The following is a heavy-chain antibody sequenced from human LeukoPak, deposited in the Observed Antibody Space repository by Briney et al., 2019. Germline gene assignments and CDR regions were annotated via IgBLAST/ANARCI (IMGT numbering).Heavy chain of an antibody. CDR1: GGSFSGYY. CDR2: INHSGST. Sequence: SETLSLTCAVYGGSFSGYYWSWIRQPPGKGLEWIGEINHSGSTNYNPSLKSRVTISVDTSKNQFSLKLSSVTAADTAVYYCARGVGTFDYWGQGTLVTVSS. V-gene: IGHV4-34*01. J-gene: IGHJ4*02. D-gene: IGHD1-1*01. CDR3: ARGVGTFDY.